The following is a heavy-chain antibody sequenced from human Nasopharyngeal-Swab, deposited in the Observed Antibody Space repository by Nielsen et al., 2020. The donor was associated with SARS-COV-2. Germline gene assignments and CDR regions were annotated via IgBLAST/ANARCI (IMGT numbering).Heavy chain of an antibody. CDR1: GGSISSSNW. CDR2: IYHSGST. CDR3: ARDRALRFLEWLNGVRAFDI. D-gene: IGHD3-3*01. Sequence: AGSLRLSCAVSGGSISSSNWWSWVRQPPGKGLEWIGEIYHSGSTNYNPSLKSRVTISVDKSKNQFSLKLSSVTAADTAVYYCARDRALRFLEWLNGVRAFDIWGQGTMVTVSS. J-gene: IGHJ3*02. V-gene: IGHV4-4*02.